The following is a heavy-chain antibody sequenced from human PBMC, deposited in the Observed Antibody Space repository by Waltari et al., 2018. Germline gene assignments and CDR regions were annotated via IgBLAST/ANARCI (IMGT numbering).Heavy chain of an antibody. D-gene: IGHD2-2*01. CDR2: IYYSGST. J-gene: IGHJ4*02. CDR1: GGSISSSSYY. CDR3: ARQDQLLVDY. Sequence: QLQLQESGPGLVKPSETLSLTCTVSGGSISSSSYYWGWIRQPPGKGLGWIGSIYYSGSTDYNPSRKGRVTISVDTSKNQFSLKLSSVTAADTAVYYCARQDQLLVDYWGQGTLVTVSS. V-gene: IGHV4-39*01.